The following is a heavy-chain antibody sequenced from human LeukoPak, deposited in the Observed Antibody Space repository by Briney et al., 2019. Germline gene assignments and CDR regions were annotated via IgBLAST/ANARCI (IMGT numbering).Heavy chain of an antibody. CDR3: ARGRSYDSTPLQH. CDR2: IIPILGIA. V-gene: IGHV1-69*04. CDR1: GGTFSSYA. Sequence: SVKVSCKASGGTFSSYAISWVRQAPGQGLEWMGRIIPILGIANYAQKLRGRVTMTTDTSTSTAYMELRSLRSDDTAVYYCARGRSYDSTPLQHWGQGTLVTVSS. J-gene: IGHJ1*01. D-gene: IGHD3-22*01.